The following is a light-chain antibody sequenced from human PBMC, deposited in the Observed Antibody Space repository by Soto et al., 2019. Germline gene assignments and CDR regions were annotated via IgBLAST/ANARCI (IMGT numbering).Light chain of an antibody. Sequence: DIQMTQSASTLSAYVGDRVTVTCRAGQSISSWLAWYQQKPGKVPKLLIYEASNLQSGVPSRFRGGGSGTEFTLTISSLQPEDVATYYCQNFASAPQTFGQGTKVAIK. J-gene: IGKJ1*01. CDR2: EAS. V-gene: IGKV1-27*01. CDR3: QNFASAPQT. CDR1: QSISSW.